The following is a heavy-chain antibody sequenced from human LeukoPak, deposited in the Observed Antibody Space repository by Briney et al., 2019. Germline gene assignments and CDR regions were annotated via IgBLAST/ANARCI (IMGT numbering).Heavy chain of an antibody. D-gene: IGHD3-22*01. CDR2: INPSGGST. CDR1: GYTFTSYD. Sequence: EASVKVSCKASGYTFTSYDINWVRQATGQGLEWMGIINPSGGSTSYAQKFQGRVTMTRDTSTSTVYMELSSLRSEDTAVYYCARALHYYDSSGYSDYWGQGTLVTVSS. CDR3: ARALHYYDSSGYSDY. V-gene: IGHV1-46*01. J-gene: IGHJ4*02.